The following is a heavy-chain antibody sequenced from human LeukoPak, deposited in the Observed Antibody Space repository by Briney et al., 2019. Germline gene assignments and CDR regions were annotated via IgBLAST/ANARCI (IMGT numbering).Heavy chain of an antibody. CDR3: AKAERFSGTKTPDY. J-gene: IGHJ4*02. CDR1: GFTFSSYA. CDR2: ISGSGRST. Sequence: GGSLRLSCAASGFTFSSYAMSWVRQAPGKGLEWVSVISGSGRSTNYADSVKGRFTISRDNSKNTLYLQMNSLRAEDTAVYYCAKAERFSGTKTPDYWGQGTLVTVSS. D-gene: IGHD1-26*01. V-gene: IGHV3-23*01.